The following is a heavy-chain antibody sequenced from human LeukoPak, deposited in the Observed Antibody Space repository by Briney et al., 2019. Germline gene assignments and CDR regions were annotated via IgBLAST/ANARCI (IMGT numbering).Heavy chain of an antibody. V-gene: IGHV3-21*06. CDR2: ISSSSSSI. CDR1: GFTFSSYA. Sequence: KAGGSLRLSCAASGFTFSSYALSWVRQAPGKGLEWVSSISSSSSSIYYADSVKGRFTISRDNAKNSLYLHMNSLRADDTAVYHCARAGGTMSSSWYDYWGQGTLVTVSS. D-gene: IGHD6-13*01. J-gene: IGHJ4*02. CDR3: ARAGGTMSSSWYDY.